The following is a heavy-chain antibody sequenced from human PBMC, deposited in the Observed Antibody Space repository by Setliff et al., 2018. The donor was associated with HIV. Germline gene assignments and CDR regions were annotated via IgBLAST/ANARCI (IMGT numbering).Heavy chain of an antibody. Sequence: SETLSLTCTVSGGSISSYYWSWIRQPAGKGLEWIGRIYPSGSTSYNPSLKSRVTMSVDTSKNQISLKLSSVTAADTAVFYCAREFYHYDSSDYYSDYYYHYMDVWGKGTTVTV. J-gene: IGHJ6*03. D-gene: IGHD3-22*01. CDR2: IYPSGST. CDR1: GGSISSYY. CDR3: AREFYHYDSSDYYSDYYYHYMDV. V-gene: IGHV4-4*07.